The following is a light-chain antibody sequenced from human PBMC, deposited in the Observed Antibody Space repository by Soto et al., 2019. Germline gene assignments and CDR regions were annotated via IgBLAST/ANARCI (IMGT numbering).Light chain of an antibody. V-gene: IGLV2-8*01. CDR1: SRDVGAYNY. J-gene: IGLJ3*02. CDR3: SAFAATNTFEVL. CDR2: EVN. Sequence: QSALTQPPSVSGSPGQSVTISCPGTSRDVGAYNYVSWYQKYPGKAPKLMIHEVNQRPSGVPARFSGSKSGNTASLTVYGLQTEDEADYYCSAFAATNTFEVLFGGGTKLTVL.